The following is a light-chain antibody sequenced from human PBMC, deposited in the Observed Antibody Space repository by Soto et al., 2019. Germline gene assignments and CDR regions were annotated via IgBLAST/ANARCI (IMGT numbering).Light chain of an antibody. CDR2: DVT. CDR3: CSYTTSXTRQIV. Sequence: QSVLTQPASVSGSPGQSITISCTGTSSDVGGYNYVSWYQQQPGKAPKFMIYDVTNRPSGVSNRFSGSKSGNTASLTISGLQAEDEADYYCCSYTTSXTRQIVFGTGTKVTVL. J-gene: IGLJ1*01. CDR1: SSDVGGYNY. V-gene: IGLV2-14*01.